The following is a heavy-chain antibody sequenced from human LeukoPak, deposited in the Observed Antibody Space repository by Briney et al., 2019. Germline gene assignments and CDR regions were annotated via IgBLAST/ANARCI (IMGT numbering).Heavy chain of an antibody. V-gene: IGHV4-34*01. D-gene: IGHD3-22*01. CDR2: INHSGST. J-gene: IGHJ4*02. CDR3: ARGWNYYDSNFDY. Sequence: PSETLSLTCAVYGGSFSGYYWSWIRQPSGKGLEWIGEINHSGSTNYNPSLKSRVTISVDTSKNQFSLKLSSVTAADTAVYYCARGWNYYDSNFDYWGQGTLVTVSS. CDR1: GGSFSGYY.